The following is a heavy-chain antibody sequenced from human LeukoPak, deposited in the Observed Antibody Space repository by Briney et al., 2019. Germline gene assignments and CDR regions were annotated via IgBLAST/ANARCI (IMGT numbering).Heavy chain of an antibody. J-gene: IGHJ4*02. CDR2: IYYSGST. V-gene: IGHV4-59*01. CDR3: ARSEDDFWSTYYFDY. CDR1: GGSISSYY. D-gene: IGHD3-3*01. Sequence: KPSETLSLTCTVSGGSISSYYWSWIRQPPGKGLEWIGYIYYSGSTSYNPSLKSGVTISVDTSKNQFSLKLSSVTAADTAVYYCARSEDDFWSTYYFDYWGQGTLVTVSS.